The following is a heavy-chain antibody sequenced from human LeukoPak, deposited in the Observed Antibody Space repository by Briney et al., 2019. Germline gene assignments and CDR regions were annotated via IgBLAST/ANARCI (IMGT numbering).Heavy chain of an antibody. J-gene: IGHJ4*02. V-gene: IGHV3-15*01. CDR2: IKTKTDGGTT. CDR3: ITRPNPVGY. D-gene: IGHD1-26*01. Sequence: GGSLRLSCAASGFTFSSAWMSWVRQAPGKGLEWVGRIKTKTDGGTTDYAAPVKGRFTISRDDSKDTLYLQMNSLTTEDTAVYYCITRPNPVGYWGQGTLDTVSS. CDR1: GFTFSSAW.